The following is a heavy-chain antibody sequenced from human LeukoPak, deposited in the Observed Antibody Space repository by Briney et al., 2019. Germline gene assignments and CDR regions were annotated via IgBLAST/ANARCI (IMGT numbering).Heavy chain of an antibody. D-gene: IGHD3-10*01. Sequence: GGSLSLSCAASGFTFSSYSMNWVRQAPGKGLEWVSSISSSSSYINYADAVKGRFTISRDNAKNSLYLQMNSLRAEDTAVYYCARDYSNSGSWGQGTLVTVSS. CDR1: GFTFSSYS. CDR3: ARDYSNSGS. V-gene: IGHV3-21*01. CDR2: ISSSSSYI. J-gene: IGHJ4*02.